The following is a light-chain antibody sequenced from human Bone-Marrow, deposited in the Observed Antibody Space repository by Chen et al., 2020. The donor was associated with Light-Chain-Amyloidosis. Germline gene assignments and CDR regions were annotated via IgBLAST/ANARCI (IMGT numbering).Light chain of an antibody. V-gene: IGLV2-14*01. Sequence: QSALTQPASVSGSPGQSINISCTGTSSDVGGDNHVSWYQQHPDKAPKLMIDEVTNRPSWVPDRFSGSKSDNTASLTISGLQTEDEADYFCSSYTITNTLVFGSGTRVTVL. CDR1: SSDVGGDNH. CDR2: EVT. CDR3: SSYTITNTLV. J-gene: IGLJ1*01.